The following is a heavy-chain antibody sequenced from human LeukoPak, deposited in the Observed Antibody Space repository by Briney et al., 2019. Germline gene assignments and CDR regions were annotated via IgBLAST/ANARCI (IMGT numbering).Heavy chain of an antibody. V-gene: IGHV4-61*02. CDR3: ARGRDDDVWGSYPTCFDF. D-gene: IGHD3-16*01. Sequence: SETLSLTCTVSGGSISSGTYYWTWIRQPAGKGLEWIGRIYNSGSTSYNPSLKSRVTLSMDTSRNQFSLKLSSVTAADTAVYYCARGRDDDVWGSYPTCFDFWGQGTLVTVSS. J-gene: IGHJ4*02. CDR2: IYNSGST. CDR1: GGSISSGTYY.